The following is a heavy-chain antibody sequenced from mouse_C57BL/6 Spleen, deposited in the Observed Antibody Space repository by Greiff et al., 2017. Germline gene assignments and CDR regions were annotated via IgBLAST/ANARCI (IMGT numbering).Heavy chain of an antibody. V-gene: IGHV1-53*01. CDR2: INPSNGGT. D-gene: IGHD1-1*01. J-gene: IGHJ3*01. CDR1: GYTFTSYW. CDR3: APYYYGSSYVFAY. Sequence: QVQLQQPGTELVKPGASVKLSCKASGYTFTSYWMHWVKQRPGQGLEWIGNINPSNGGTNYNEKFKSKATLTVDKSSSKAYMQLSSLTSADSAVYDCAPYYYGSSYVFAYWGQGTLVTVSA.